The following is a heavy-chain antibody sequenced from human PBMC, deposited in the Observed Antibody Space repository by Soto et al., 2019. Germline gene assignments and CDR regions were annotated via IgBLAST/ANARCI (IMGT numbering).Heavy chain of an antibody. Sequence: GGSLRLSCAASGFSVSSNYMSWVRQPPGKGLEWVSIIHTGGDAYYADSVKGRFTISRDISKNTLYLQMNSLRAEDTAVYYCAGRGSYFDSWGQGALVTVSS. D-gene: IGHD3-10*01. V-gene: IGHV3-53*01. J-gene: IGHJ4*02. CDR3: AGRGSYFDS. CDR2: IHTGGDA. CDR1: GFSVSSNY.